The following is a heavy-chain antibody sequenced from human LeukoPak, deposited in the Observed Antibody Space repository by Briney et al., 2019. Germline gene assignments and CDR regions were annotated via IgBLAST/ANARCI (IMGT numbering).Heavy chain of an antibody. D-gene: IGHD1-26*01. CDR3: ASGGVGENYYYYGMDV. CDR2: IYHSGST. Sequence: SQTLSLTCAVSGGSISSGGYSWSWIRQPPGKGLEWIGYIYHSGSTYYNPSLKSRVTISVDRSKNQFSLKLSSVTAADTAVYYCASGGVGENYYYYGMDVWGQGTTVTVSS. V-gene: IGHV4-30-2*01. J-gene: IGHJ6*02. CDR1: GGSISSGGYS.